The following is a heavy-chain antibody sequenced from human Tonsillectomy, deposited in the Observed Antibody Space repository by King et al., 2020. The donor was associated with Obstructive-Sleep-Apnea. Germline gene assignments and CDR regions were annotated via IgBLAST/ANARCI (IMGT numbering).Heavy chain of an antibody. D-gene: IGHD4-17*01. J-gene: IGHJ4*02. Sequence: VQLVESGGGVVQPGRSLRLSCAASGFTFSSYAMHWVRQAPGKGLEWVAVISYDGSNKYYADSVKGRFTISRDNSKNTLYLQMNSLRAEDTAVYYCARERTVTPDYWGQGTLVTVSS. CDR2: ISYDGSNK. CDR1: GFTFSSYA. V-gene: IGHV3-30-3*01. CDR3: ARERTVTPDY.